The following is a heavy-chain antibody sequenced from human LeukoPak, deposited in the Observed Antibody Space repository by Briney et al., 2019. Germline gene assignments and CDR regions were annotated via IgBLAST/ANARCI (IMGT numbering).Heavy chain of an antibody. Sequence: QPGGPLRLSCAASGFTFSSSWMHWVRQAPGKGLVWVSRINPDGGSTMYAASVKGRFTISRDNAKNTLYLQMNSLRAEDTAVYYCARVTGNSQGYWGQGTLVTVSS. CDR3: ARVTGNSQGY. V-gene: IGHV3-74*03. J-gene: IGHJ4*02. CDR1: GFTFSSSW. CDR2: INPDGGST. D-gene: IGHD5-18*01.